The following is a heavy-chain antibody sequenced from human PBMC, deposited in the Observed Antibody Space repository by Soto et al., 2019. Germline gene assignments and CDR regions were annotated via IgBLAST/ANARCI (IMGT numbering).Heavy chain of an antibody. CDR3: AKDLDFRRDLFHY. J-gene: IGHJ4*02. CDR1: GFTFTYYA. V-gene: IGHV3-23*01. CDR2: ISANGQGI. Sequence: EVQLLESGGGLVQPGVSLRLSFTASGFTFTYYAFSWVRKAPGKGLEWVSAISANGQGIYYADSVRGPFTISRDNFNNKIFLHMDSLRAEDTVVYYCAKDLDFRRDLFHYWGEGTLVTVSS.